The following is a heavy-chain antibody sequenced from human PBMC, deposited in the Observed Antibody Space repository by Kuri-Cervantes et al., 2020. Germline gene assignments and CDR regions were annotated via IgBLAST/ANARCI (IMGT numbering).Heavy chain of an antibody. V-gene: IGHV3-7*03. CDR1: GFTFSSYW. D-gene: IGHD3-10*01. J-gene: IGHJ5*02. CDR2: IKQDGSEK. CDR3: TKAPIPNYYASGSYPGWFDP. Sequence: GGSLRLSCAASGFTFSSYWMNWVRQVSGKGLEWVANIKQDGSEKYYVDSVKGRFTISRDNAKNSLYLQMNGLRPEDTALYYCTKAPIPNYYASGSYPGWFDPWGQGTLVTVSS.